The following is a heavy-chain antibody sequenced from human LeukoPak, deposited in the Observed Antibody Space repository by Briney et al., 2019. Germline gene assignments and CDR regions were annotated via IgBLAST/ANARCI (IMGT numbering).Heavy chain of an antibody. Sequence: GSLRLSCAASGFTFSSYAMSWIRQPPGEGLEWIGEINHSGSTNYNPSLKSRVTISVDTSKNQFSLKLSSVTAADTAVYYCARGHPGSGWYVDFWGQGTLVTVSS. CDR2: INHSGST. J-gene: IGHJ4*02. D-gene: IGHD6-19*01. CDR1: GFTFSSYA. CDR3: ARGHPGSGWYVDF. V-gene: IGHV4-34*01.